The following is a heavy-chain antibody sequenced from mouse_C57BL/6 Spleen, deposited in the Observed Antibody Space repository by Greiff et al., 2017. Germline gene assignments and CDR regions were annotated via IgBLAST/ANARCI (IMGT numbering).Heavy chain of an antibody. CDR2: IYPGSGST. V-gene: IGHV1-55*01. D-gene: IGHD1-1*01. J-gene: IGHJ2*01. CDR3: ARYNYYGSSLYYFDY. CDR1: GYTFTSYW. Sequence: QVQLQQPGAELVKPGASVKMSCKASGYTFTSYWITWVKQRPGQGLEWIGDIYPGSGSTNYNEKFKSKATLTVDTSSSTAYMQLSSLTSEDSAVYYCARYNYYGSSLYYFDYWGQGTTLTVSS.